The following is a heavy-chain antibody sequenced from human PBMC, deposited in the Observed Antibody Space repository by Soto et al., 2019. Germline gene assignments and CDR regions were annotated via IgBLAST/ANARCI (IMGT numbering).Heavy chain of an antibody. D-gene: IGHD5-18*01. CDR2: IYYSGST. CDR3: ARAWIQLWSRVDY. CDR1: GGSISSGDYY. J-gene: IGHJ4*02. Sequence: SETLSLTCTVSGGSISSGDYYWSWIRQPPGKGLEWIGYIYYSGSTYYNPSLKSRVTISVDTSKNQFSLKLSSVTAADTAVYYCARAWIQLWSRVDYWGQGTLVTVSS. V-gene: IGHV4-30-4*01.